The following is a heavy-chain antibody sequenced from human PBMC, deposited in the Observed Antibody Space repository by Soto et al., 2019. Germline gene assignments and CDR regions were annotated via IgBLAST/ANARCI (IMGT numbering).Heavy chain of an antibody. CDR3: ARALYYYDNSGLAY. Sequence: QVRLAQSGPEVKKTGASVKVSCKDSGYTFTSYGICWVRQAPGQGLEWMGGINIYSGDANYAQSFQDRVTMTRDTTTNTVYMEMRTLRSDDTAVYYCARALYYYDNSGLAYWGQGTLVTVSS. CDR2: INIYSGDA. D-gene: IGHD3-22*01. V-gene: IGHV1-18*01. J-gene: IGHJ4*02. CDR1: GYTFTSYG.